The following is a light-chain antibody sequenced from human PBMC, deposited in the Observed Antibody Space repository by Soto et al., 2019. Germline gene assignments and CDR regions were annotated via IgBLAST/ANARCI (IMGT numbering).Light chain of an antibody. V-gene: IGLV2-11*01. CDR1: SRDVRGYNF. Sequence: SALTQPRSVSGSPGQSITISCTGSSRDVRGYNFVSWYQQHPGEAPKLILYDVNVRPSGVPDRISGSKSGGTAYLTISGLQADDEADYYCCSYAGSFSWIFGGGTKVTVL. CDR2: DVN. CDR3: CSYAGSFSWI. J-gene: IGLJ2*01.